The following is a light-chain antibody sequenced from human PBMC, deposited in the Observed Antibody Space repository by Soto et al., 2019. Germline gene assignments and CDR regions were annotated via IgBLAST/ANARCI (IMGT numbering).Light chain of an antibody. CDR3: QQYNNWPPL. J-gene: IGKJ3*01. Sequence: EIVMTQSPVTLSVSPGERATLSCRASQTVNRKLAWYQQKPGQAPRLLIYGVYTRATGIPARFSGSVSGTEFTLTISSLQSEDFAVYYCQQYNNWPPLFGPGTKVDIK. CDR2: GVY. CDR1: QTVNRK. V-gene: IGKV3-15*01.